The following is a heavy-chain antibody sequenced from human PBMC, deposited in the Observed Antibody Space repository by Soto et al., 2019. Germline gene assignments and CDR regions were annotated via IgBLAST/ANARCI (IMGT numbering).Heavy chain of an antibody. V-gene: IGHV3-30*18. CDR3: AKDLYYYDSSGLMDV. CDR2: ISYDGSNK. CDR1: GFTFSSYG. D-gene: IGHD3-22*01. J-gene: IGHJ6*02. Sequence: HPGGSLRLSCAASGFTFSSYGMHWVRQAPGKGLEWVAVISYDGSNKYYADSVKGRFTISRDNSENTLYLQMNSLRAEDTAVYYCAKDLYYYDSSGLMDVWGQGTTVTVSS.